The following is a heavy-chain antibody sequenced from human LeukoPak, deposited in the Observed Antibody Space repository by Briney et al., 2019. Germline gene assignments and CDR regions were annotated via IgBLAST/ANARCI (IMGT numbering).Heavy chain of an antibody. V-gene: IGHV1-46*01. CDR1: GYTFTSYY. CDR3: ARDGGTYDFWSGYYSCYFDY. CDR2: INPSGGST. J-gene: IGHJ4*02. D-gene: IGHD3-3*01. Sequence: ASVKVSCKASGYTFTSYYMHWVRQAPGQGLEWMGIINPSGGSTSYAQKFQGRVTMTRDMSTSTVYMELSSLRSEDTAVYYCARDGGTYDFWSGYYSCYFDYWGQGTLVTVSS.